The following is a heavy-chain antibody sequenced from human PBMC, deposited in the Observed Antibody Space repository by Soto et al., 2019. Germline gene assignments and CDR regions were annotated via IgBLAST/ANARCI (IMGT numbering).Heavy chain of an antibody. V-gene: IGHV3-15*01. CDR3: TTDPRQYYYYGMDV. CDR1: GFTFSNAW. CDR2: IKSKTDGGTT. J-gene: IGHJ6*02. Sequence: LRLSCAASGFTFSNAWMSWVRQAPGKGLEWVGRIKSKTDGGTTDYAAPVKGRFTISRDDSKNTLYLQMNSLKTEDTAVYYCTTDPRQYYYYGMDVWGQGTTVTVSS.